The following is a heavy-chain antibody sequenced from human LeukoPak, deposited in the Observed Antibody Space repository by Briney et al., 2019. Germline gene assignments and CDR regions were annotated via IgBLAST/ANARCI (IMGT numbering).Heavy chain of an antibody. CDR2: FYHGGST. CDR3: ARMYYYDSSGYPLFDY. CDR1: GYSISTGYY. Sequence: SETLSLTCTVSGYSISTGYYWDWIRQPPGKGLEWIGTFYHGGSTYYNPSLKSRVTISVDTSKNQFSLKLSSVTAADTAVYYCARMYYYDSSGYPLFDYWGQGTLVTVSS. J-gene: IGHJ4*02. V-gene: IGHV4-38-2*02. D-gene: IGHD3-22*01.